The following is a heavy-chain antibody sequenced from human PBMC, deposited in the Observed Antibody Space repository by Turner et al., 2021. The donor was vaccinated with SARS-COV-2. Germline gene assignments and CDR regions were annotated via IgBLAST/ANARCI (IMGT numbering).Heavy chain of an antibody. CDR1: GYTFTSYD. CDR3: ARTFTAMVRVDY. Sequence: QVQLVQSGAEVTKPGASVKVSCKASGYTFTSYDINWVRQATGHGLEWMGWMNPNSGNTGYAQKFQGRVTMTRNTSISTAYMELSSLRSEDTAVYYCARTFTAMVRVDYWGQGTLVTVSS. V-gene: IGHV1-8*01. J-gene: IGHJ4*02. CDR2: MNPNSGNT. D-gene: IGHD5-18*01.